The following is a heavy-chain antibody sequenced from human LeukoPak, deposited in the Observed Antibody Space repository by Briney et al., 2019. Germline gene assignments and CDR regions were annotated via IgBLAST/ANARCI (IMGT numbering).Heavy chain of an antibody. V-gene: IGHV1-3*03. Sequence: GASVKVSCKASGYTFTSYAMHWVRQAPGQRLEWMGWINAGNGNTKYSQEFQGRVTITRDTSASTAYMELSSLRSEDMAVYYCARATSSVLDLGGGAFDIWGQGTMVTVSS. CDR1: GYTFTSYA. CDR2: INAGNGNT. CDR3: ARATSSVLDLGGGAFDI. J-gene: IGHJ3*02. D-gene: IGHD3-16*01.